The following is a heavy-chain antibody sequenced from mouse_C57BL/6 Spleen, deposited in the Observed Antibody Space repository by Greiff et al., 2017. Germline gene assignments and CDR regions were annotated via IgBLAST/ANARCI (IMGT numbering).Heavy chain of an antibody. CDR1: GYSITSGYY. Sequence: EVKLVESGPGLVKPSQSLSLTCSVTGYSITSGYYWNWIRQFPGNKLEWMGYISYDGSNNYNPTLKNRIFITRDTSKNQFLLKLNSVTTEDTATYDCAREGSGSRYYAMDYWGQGTSVTVSS. CDR3: AREGSGSRYYAMDY. V-gene: IGHV3-6*01. CDR2: ISYDGSN. D-gene: IGHD1-1*01. J-gene: IGHJ4*01.